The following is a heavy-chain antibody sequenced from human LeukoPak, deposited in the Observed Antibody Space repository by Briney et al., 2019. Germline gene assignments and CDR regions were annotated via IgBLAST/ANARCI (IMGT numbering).Heavy chain of an antibody. D-gene: IGHD6-13*01. Sequence: ASVKVSCKASGDTLTSYDINLVRQATGQGLEWMGWMNPNSGNTGYAQKFQGRVTMTRNTSISTAYMELSSLRSEDTAVYYCARVLQQLGSFDYWGQGTLVTVSS. CDR3: ARVLQQLGSFDY. V-gene: IGHV1-8*01. CDR2: MNPNSGNT. J-gene: IGHJ4*02. CDR1: GDTLTSYD.